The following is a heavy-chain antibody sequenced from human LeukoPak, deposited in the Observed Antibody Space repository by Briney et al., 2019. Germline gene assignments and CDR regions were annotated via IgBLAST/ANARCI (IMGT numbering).Heavy chain of an antibody. CDR1: GYTFTGYY. CDR2: INPNSGGT. CDR3: ARDPYSSGRADY. V-gene: IGHV1-2*02. Sequence: ASVKVSCKASGYTFTGYYMHWVRQAPGQGLEWMGWINPNSGGTNYAQKFQGRVTMTTDTSISTAYMELSRLRSDDTAVYYCARDPYSSGRADYWGQGTLVTVSS. D-gene: IGHD3-22*01. J-gene: IGHJ4*02.